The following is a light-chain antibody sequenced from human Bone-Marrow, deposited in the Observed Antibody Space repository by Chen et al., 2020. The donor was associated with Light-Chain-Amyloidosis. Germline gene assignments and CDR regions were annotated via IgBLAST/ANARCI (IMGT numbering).Light chain of an antibody. CDR3: CSYAGSSGWV. CDR1: SSDVWSYNL. Sequence: QSALTQPASVSGSPGQSITISCTGTSSDVWSYNLVPWYQQHPGKAPKLMIYEVSKRPSGVSNRFSGSKSGNTASLTISGLQAEDEADYYCCSYAGSSGWVFGGGTKLTVL. V-gene: IGLV2-23*02. CDR2: EVS. J-gene: IGLJ3*02.